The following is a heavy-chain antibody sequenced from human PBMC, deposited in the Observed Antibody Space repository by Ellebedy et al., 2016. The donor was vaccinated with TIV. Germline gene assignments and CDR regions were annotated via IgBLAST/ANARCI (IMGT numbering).Heavy chain of an antibody. CDR1: GGSISSSNW. Sequence: MPSETLSLTCAVSGGSISSSNWWSWVRQPPGKGLEWIGEIDHSGSTNCNPSLKSRVTMLVDTSKNQFSLKLSSVTAADTAFYYCARGPLFGDYVDALYYFEYWGQGALVTVSS. J-gene: IGHJ4*02. CDR2: IDHSGST. D-gene: IGHD4-17*01. CDR3: ARGPLFGDYVDALYYFEY. V-gene: IGHV4-4*02.